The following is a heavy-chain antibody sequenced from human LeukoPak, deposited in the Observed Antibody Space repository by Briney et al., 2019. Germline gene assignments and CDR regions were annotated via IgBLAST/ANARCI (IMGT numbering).Heavy chain of an antibody. CDR1: GGTFSSYA. J-gene: IGHJ4*02. CDR3: ARHPRVGAQGVDY. CDR2: IIPIFGTA. V-gene: IGHV1-69*01. D-gene: IGHD1-26*01. Sequence: SVKVSCKASGGTFSSYAISWVRQAPGQGLEWMGGIIPIFGTANYAQKFQGRVTITADESTSTAYIELSSLRSEDTAVYYCARHPRVGAQGVDYWGQGTLVTVSS.